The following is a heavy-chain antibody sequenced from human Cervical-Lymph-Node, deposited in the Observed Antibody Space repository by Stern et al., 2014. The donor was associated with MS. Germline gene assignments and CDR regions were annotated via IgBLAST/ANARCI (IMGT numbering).Heavy chain of an antibody. Sequence: QVQLQESGPGLVKPAETLSLTCTVSGGSTSNYYWSWIRQPPGKGLEWIGYIDDSGTTSYNPSLKSRVTMAVDTSKNQFSLRLTSVTAADTAVYYCARAHGGPFSTYYYGLDVWGQGTTVTVSS. CDR1: GGSTSNYY. CDR3: ARAHGGPFSTYYYGLDV. V-gene: IGHV4-59*01. D-gene: IGHD4-23*01. CDR2: IDDSGTT. J-gene: IGHJ6*02.